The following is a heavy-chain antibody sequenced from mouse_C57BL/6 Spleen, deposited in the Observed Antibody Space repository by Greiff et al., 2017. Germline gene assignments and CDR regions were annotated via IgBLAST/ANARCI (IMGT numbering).Heavy chain of an antibody. Sequence: VQLQQSGPELVKPGASVTIPCKASGYTFTDYNMDWVKQSHGKSLEWIGDINPNNGGTIYNQKFKGQATLTVDQSSSTAYMELRSLTSEDTAVYYGARGNFITAVSYAMDYWGQGTSGTVSS. J-gene: IGHJ4*01. V-gene: IGHV1-18*01. D-gene: IGHD1-1*01. CDR1: GYTFTDYN. CDR3: ARGNFITAVSYAMDY. CDR2: INPNNGGT.